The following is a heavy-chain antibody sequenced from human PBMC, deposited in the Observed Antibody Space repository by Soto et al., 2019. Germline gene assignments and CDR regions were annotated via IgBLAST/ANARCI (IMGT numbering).Heavy chain of an antibody. CDR2: INHSGST. Sequence: TLSLTCAVYGGSFSGYYWSWIRQPPGKGLEWIGEINHSGSTNYSPSLKSRVTISVDTSKNQFSLKLSSVTAADTAVYYCARALYATRFNYYDSSGPIDYWGQGTLVTVSS. V-gene: IGHV4-34*01. CDR1: GGSFSGYY. CDR3: ARALYATRFNYYDSSGPIDY. J-gene: IGHJ4*02. D-gene: IGHD3-22*01.